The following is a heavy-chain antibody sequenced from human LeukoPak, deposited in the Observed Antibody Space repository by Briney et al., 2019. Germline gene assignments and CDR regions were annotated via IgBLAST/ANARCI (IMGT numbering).Heavy chain of an antibody. J-gene: IGHJ5*02. CDR2: MYYSGST. CDR1: GGSISSGDYY. Sequence: SETLSLTCTVSGGSISSGDYYWSWIRQPPGKGLEWIGYMYYSGSTYYNPSLKSRVVISVDTSKNQFSLKLSAVTAADTAVYYCARPYYYDSRIDPWGQGILVTVSS. D-gene: IGHD3-22*01. CDR3: ARPYYYDSRIDP. V-gene: IGHV4-30-4*01.